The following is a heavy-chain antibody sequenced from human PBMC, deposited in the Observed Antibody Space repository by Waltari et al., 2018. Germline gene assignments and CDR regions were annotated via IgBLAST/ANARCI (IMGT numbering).Heavy chain of an antibody. V-gene: IGHV3-7*03. J-gene: IGHJ4*02. CDR2: RTRDGIDK. CDR1: GLIFSDFW. Sequence: EVQRVESGGGWVQPGRYLRLSCAVSGLIFSDFWMSWGRATPEKGLERGASRTRDGIDKYSVGAVKARSTIFLDNARNSLVLQMASVTADDTALYYWASGHLGLEYWGQGTLVTVSS. CDR3: ASGHLGLEY.